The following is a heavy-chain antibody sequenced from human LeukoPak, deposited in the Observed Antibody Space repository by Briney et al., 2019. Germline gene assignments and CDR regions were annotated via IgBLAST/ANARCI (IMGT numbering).Heavy chain of an antibody. V-gene: IGHV3-21*01. CDR2: ISSSSSYI. Sequence: PGGSLRLSCAASGFTFSSYSMNWVRQAPGKGLEWVSSISSSSSYIYYADSVKGRFTISRDNAKNSLYLQMNSLRAEDTAVYCCARIRDSSGYYYSYFDYWGQGTLVTVSS. CDR1: GFTFSSYS. CDR3: ARIRDSSGYYYSYFDY. D-gene: IGHD3-22*01. J-gene: IGHJ4*02.